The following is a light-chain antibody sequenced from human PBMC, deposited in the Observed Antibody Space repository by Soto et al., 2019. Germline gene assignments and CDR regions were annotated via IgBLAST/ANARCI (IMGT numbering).Light chain of an antibody. CDR3: QQSYSTPPT. CDR1: QSISTY. Sequence: DIQMTQSPSSLSASVGDRVTITCRTSQSISTYLNWYKQKPGKAPKFLIYGVFSLESGVPSRFSGGGSRTDFSLTISSLQPEDVAVYYCQQSYSTPPTFGQGTKVEIK. J-gene: IGKJ2*01. CDR2: GVF. V-gene: IGKV1-39*01.